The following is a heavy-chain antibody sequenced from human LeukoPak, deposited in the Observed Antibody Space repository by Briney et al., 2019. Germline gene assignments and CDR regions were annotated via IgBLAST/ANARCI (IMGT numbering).Heavy chain of an antibody. J-gene: IGHJ5*02. CDR2: FDPEDGET. CDR3: ATAMVRDHNWFDP. CDR1: GGTFSSYA. D-gene: IGHD3-10*01. Sequence: ASVKVSCKASGGTFSSYAISWVRQAPGQGLEWMGGFDPEDGETIYAQKFQGRVTITEDTSTDTAYMELSSLRSEDTAVYYCATAMVRDHNWFDPWGQGTLVTVSS. V-gene: IGHV1-24*01.